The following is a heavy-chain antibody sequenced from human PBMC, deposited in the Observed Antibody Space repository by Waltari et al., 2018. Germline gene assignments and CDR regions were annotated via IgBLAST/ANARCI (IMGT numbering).Heavy chain of an antibody. J-gene: IGHJ4*02. Sequence: QVQLQESGPGLVKPSETLALRCTVSGGSFSGYYWSWIRQPAGKGLEWIGRIYPSGTTNYNPSLQSRVTMSVDTSKNQFSLNLSSVTAADAAVYFCVRLAATSYFDYWGQGTLVSVSS. CDR1: GGSFSGYY. CDR3: VRLAATSYFDY. V-gene: IGHV4-4*07. CDR2: IYPSGTT. D-gene: IGHD2-15*01.